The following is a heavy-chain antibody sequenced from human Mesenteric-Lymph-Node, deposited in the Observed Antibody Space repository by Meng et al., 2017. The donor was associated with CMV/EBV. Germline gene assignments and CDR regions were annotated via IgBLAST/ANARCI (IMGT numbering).Heavy chain of an antibody. V-gene: IGHV4-39*01. D-gene: IGHD6-6*01. Sequence: CTVSGGSISTSTYYWGWIRQPPGKGLEWIGSIYYSGSTYYNPSLKSRVTISVDTSKNQFSLNLGSVTAADTAVYYCARGGQLAVYYYWGQGTLVTVSS. CDR3: ARGGQLAVYYY. J-gene: IGHJ4*02. CDR1: GGSISTSTYY. CDR2: IYYSGST.